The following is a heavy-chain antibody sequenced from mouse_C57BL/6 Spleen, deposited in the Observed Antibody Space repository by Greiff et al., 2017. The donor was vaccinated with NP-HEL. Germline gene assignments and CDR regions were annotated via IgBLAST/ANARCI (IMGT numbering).Heavy chain of an antibody. V-gene: IGHV1-78*01. CDR1: GYTFTDHT. D-gene: IGHD1-2*01. J-gene: IGHJ2*01. CDR2: IYPRDGST. Sequence: VQLQQSDAELVKPGASVKISCKVSGYTFTDHTIHWMKQRPEQGLEWIGYIYPRDGSTKYNEKFKGKATLTADKSSSTAYMQLNSLTAEDSAVYCCARSNRLQLYYFDYWGQGTTLTVSS. CDR3: ARSNRLQLYYFDY.